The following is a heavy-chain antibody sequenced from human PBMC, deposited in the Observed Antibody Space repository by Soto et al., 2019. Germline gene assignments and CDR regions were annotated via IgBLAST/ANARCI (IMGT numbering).Heavy chain of an antibody. CDR1: GFTFSNFW. V-gene: IGHV3-74*01. J-gene: IGHJ4*02. CDR3: TRGGYSGYEDFDY. D-gene: IGHD5-12*01. Sequence: EVQLVESGGGSVRPGGSLRLSCAASGFTFSNFWLHWVRQVPGKGLVWVSRINSDGTSTTYADSVKGRFTISRDNAKNTLFLQMNSLRVEDTDVYYCTRGGYSGYEDFDYWGQGTLVTVSS. CDR2: INSDGTST.